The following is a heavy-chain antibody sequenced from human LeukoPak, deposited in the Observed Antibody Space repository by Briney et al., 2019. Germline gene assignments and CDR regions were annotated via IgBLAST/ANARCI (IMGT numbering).Heavy chain of an antibody. J-gene: IGHJ5*02. CDR1: GGSFSGYY. CDR2: INHSGST. D-gene: IGHD2-15*01. CDR3: ARLVVVAATTRGVYNWFDP. Sequence: PSETLSLTCAVYGGSFSGYYWSWIRQPPGKGLEWIGEINHSGSTNYNPSLKSRVTISVDTSKNQFSLKLSSVTAADTAVYYCARLVVVAATTRGVYNWFDPWGQGTLVTVSS. V-gene: IGHV4-34*01.